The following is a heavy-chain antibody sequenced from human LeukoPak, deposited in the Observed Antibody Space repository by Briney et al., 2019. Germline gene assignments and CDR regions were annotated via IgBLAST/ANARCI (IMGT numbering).Heavy chain of an antibody. CDR2: ISYDGSNK. D-gene: IGHD3-16*01. CDR3: AKDGPLNVAVANNWFGP. J-gene: IGHJ5*02. CDR1: GFTFSSYG. Sequence: GRSLRLSCAASGFTFSSYGMHWVRQAPGKGLEWVAVISYDGSNKYYADSVKGRFTISRDNSKNTLYLQMNSLRAEDTAVYYCAKDGPLNVAVANNWFGPWGQGTLVTVSS. V-gene: IGHV3-30*18.